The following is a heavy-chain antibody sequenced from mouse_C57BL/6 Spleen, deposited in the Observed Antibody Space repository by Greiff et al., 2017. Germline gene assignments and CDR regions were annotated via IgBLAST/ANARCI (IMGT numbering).Heavy chain of an antibody. CDR1: GFTFTDYY. CDR2: IRNKAKGYTT. V-gene: IGHV7-3*01. Sequence: EVKLMESGGGLVQPGGSLSLSCAASGFTFTDYYMSWVRQPPGQALEWLGFIRNKAKGYTTEYSASVKGRFTISRDKSQSILYLQMNALRAEDSATYYCARYDYGSSYDWYFDVWGTGTTVTVSS. J-gene: IGHJ1*03. CDR3: ARYDYGSSYDWYFDV. D-gene: IGHD1-1*01.